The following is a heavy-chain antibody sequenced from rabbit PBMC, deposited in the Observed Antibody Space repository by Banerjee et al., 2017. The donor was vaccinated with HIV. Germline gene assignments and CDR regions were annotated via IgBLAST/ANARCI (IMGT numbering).Heavy chain of an antibody. D-gene: IGHD1-1*01. Sequence: QEQLEESGGDLVKPEGSLTLTCKASGFDFSSSYWICWVRQAPGKGLEWIACIYTGEGDTYYASWAKGRFTISKTSSTTVNLQMTRLTAADTATYFCARDTSSSFSSYGMDLWGPGTLVTVS. V-gene: IGHV1S45*01. CDR2: IYTGEGDT. CDR1: GFDFSSSYW. J-gene: IGHJ6*01. CDR3: ARDTSSSFSSYGMDL.